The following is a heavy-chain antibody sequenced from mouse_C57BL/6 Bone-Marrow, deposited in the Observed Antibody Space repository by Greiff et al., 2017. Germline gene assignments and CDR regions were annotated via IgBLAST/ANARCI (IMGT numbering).Heavy chain of an antibody. CDR1: GYTFTSYW. Sequence: VQLQQPGAELVMPGASVKLSCKASGYTFTSYWMHWVKQRPGQGLEWIGEIDPADSYTKYNQKFKGKSTLTVDKSSNTAYMQLSSLTSEDSAVYYCARDLIITTVVATAYWGQGTTLTVSS. V-gene: IGHV1-69*01. CDR2: IDPADSYT. J-gene: IGHJ2*01. D-gene: IGHD1-1*01. CDR3: ARDLIITTVVATAY.